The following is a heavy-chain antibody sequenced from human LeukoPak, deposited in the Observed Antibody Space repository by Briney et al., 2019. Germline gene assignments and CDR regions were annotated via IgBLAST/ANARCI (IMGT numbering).Heavy chain of an antibody. CDR3: AKRPRDSSGYYLGAFHG. CDR2: IGASGADT. CDR1: GFTFSSYA. V-gene: IGHV3-23*01. J-gene: IGHJ3*01. Sequence: GGSLRLSCAASGFTFSSYAMTWVRQAPGKGLEWVSVIGASGADTYYSDSVKGRFTVSRDNSKNTLYLHMSSLRAEDTAVYFCAKRPRDSSGYYLGAFHGWGQGTTVAVSS. D-gene: IGHD3-22*01.